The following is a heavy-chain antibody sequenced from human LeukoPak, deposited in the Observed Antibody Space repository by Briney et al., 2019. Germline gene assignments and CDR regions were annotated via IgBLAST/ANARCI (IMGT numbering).Heavy chain of an antibody. CDR2: IFYSGIT. Sequence: SETLSLTCTVSGGSISSSSYYWGWIRQPPGKGLEWFGNIFYSGITYYNPSLKSRVTISVDTSKNQFSLKLSSVTAADTAVYYCASSQGATVFIWGQGTLVTVSS. CDR3: ASSQGATVFI. V-gene: IGHV4-39*01. D-gene: IGHD1-26*01. CDR1: GGSISSSSYY. J-gene: IGHJ4*02.